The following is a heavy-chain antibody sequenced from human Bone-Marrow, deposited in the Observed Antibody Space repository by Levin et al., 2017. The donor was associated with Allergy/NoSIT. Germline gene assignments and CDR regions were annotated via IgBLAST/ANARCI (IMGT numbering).Heavy chain of an antibody. CDR1: GGSISSYY. CDR3: ARVVGGGASDY. CDR2: IYYSGST. J-gene: IGHJ4*02. D-gene: IGHD3-16*01. Sequence: SETLSLTCTVSGGSISSYYWSWIRQPPGKGLEWIGYIYYSGSTNYNPSLKSRVTISVDTSKNQFSLKLSSVTAADTAVYYCARVVGGGASDYWGQGTLVTVSS. V-gene: IGHV4-59*01.